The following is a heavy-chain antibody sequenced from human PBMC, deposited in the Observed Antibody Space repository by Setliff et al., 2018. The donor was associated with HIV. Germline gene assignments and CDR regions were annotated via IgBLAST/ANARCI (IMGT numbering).Heavy chain of an antibody. J-gene: IGHJ4*02. CDR3: ARVYYYGSAAASPLDY. Sequence: SETLSLTCTVSGGSISSGDYYWSWIRQHPGKGLEWIGYIYYSGSTYYNPSLKSRLTISIDTSKNQFSLSLSSVTAADTAVYYCARVYYYGSAAASPLDYWGQGTLVTVSS. V-gene: IGHV4-31*03. CDR1: GGSISSGDYY. CDR2: IYYSGST. D-gene: IGHD3-10*01.